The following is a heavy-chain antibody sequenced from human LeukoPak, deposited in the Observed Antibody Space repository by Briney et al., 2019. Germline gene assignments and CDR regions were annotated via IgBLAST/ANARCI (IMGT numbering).Heavy chain of an antibody. D-gene: IGHD2-2*01. CDR1: GYTFTSYG. CDR2: ISAYNGNT. J-gene: IGHJ4*02. V-gene: IGHV1-18*04. Sequence: ASVKVSCKASGYTFTSYGISWVRQAPGQGLEWMGWISAYNGNTNYAQTLQGRVTMTTDTSTSTAYMELRSLRSDDTAVYYCARDRRPYCSSTSCYSYYWGQGTLVTVSS. CDR3: ARDRRPYCSSTSCYSYY.